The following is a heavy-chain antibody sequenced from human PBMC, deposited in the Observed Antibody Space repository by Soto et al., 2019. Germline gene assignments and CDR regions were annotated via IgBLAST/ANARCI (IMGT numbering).Heavy chain of an antibody. CDR1: GYTFTDYG. Sequence: QVQLVQSGAEVKKPGASVIVSCKASGYTFTDYGISWVRQAPGQGLEWMGWISDYNYNTHHAQKFQGRVTMTKDTSTNTGYMELRSLRSDDTAVYYCARVQNWNYATGYWRQGTLVTVSS. V-gene: IGHV1-18*01. D-gene: IGHD1-7*01. CDR2: ISDYNYNT. CDR3: ARVQNWNYATGY. J-gene: IGHJ1*01.